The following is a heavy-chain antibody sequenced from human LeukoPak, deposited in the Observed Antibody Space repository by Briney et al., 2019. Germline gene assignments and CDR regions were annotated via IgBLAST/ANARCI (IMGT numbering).Heavy chain of an antibody. CDR1: GGSFSGYY. CDR2: INHNGST. CDR3: ARGSIHCSSTSCYNTYFDY. J-gene: IGHJ4*02. D-gene: IGHD2-2*02. V-gene: IGHV4-34*01. Sequence: SETLSLTCAVYGGSFSGYYWSWVRQPPGKGLEWIGEINHNGSTNYNPSLKSRVTISVDTPKNQFSLKLSSVTAADTAVYYCARGSIHCSSTSCYNTYFDYWGQGTLVTVSS.